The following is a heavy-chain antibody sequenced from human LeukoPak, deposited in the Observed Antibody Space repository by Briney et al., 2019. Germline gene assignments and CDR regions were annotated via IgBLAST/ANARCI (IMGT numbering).Heavy chain of an antibody. CDR1: GFTLGSYG. CDR2: ISYDGSNK. D-gene: IGHD3-22*01. Sequence: GRSLRLSCAASGFTLGSYGMHWVRQAPGKGLEWVASISYDGSNKYYADSVKGRFTISRDNSKNTLYLQMNSLRAEDTAVYYCAKSYYDSSGYPDPYYYYGMDVWGQGTTVTVSS. CDR3: AKSYYDSSGYPDPYYYYGMDV. V-gene: IGHV3-30*18. J-gene: IGHJ6*02.